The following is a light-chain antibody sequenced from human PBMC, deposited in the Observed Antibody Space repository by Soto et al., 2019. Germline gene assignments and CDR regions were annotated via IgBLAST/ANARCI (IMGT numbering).Light chain of an antibody. Sequence: EVVLTQSPGTLSLSPGDRASLSCRASQNLSRYFLAWYQQKPGQAPRLLIYGASTRATGIPARFSGSGSGTEFTLTITGLQSEDSAIYYCHQYHGWPWTFGQGTKVDI. V-gene: IGKV3-15*01. J-gene: IGKJ1*01. CDR1: QNLSRY. CDR3: HQYHGWPWT. CDR2: GAS.